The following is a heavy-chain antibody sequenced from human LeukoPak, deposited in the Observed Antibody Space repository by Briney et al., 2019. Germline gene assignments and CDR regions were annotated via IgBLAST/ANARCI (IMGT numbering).Heavy chain of an antibody. Sequence: GGSLRLSCAASGFNFANHAMSWVRQTTGKGLEWVSAISGGGDITYYADSVTGRFTISRDNSKDTLFLQMHSLRPGDTAVYYCVREDTPATANYWGQGTLVTISS. V-gene: IGHV3-23*01. CDR3: VREDTPATANY. J-gene: IGHJ4*02. CDR1: GFNFANHA. D-gene: IGHD2-21*02. CDR2: ISGGGDIT.